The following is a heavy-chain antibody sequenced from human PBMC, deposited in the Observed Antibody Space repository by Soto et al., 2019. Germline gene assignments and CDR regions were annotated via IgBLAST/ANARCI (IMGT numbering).Heavy chain of an antibody. CDR2: ISYDGSNK. CDR3: AKDLLAAAGTGGDYYYGMDV. D-gene: IGHD6-13*01. J-gene: IGHJ6*02. V-gene: IGHV3-30*18. Sequence: LRLSCAASGFTFSSYGMHWVRQAPGKGLEWVAVISYDGSNKYYADSVKGRFTISRDNSKNTLYLQMNSLRAEDTAVYYCAKDLLAAAGTGGDYYYGMDVWGQGTTVTVSS. CDR1: GFTFSSYG.